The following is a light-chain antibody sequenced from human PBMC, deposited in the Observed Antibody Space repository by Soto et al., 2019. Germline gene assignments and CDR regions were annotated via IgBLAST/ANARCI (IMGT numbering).Light chain of an antibody. V-gene: IGLV2-14*02. CDR3: SSYSSNKTYV. CDR2: GAS. J-gene: IGLJ1*01. Sequence: QYALTQPASVSGSPGQSITISCYGTSNDVGTSDLVSWYQQHPDTAPQLLIYGASKRPSEVSIRFSGSKSGTTASLTISGLQAEDGADYYGSSYSSNKTYVYGIGTK. CDR1: SNDVGTSDL.